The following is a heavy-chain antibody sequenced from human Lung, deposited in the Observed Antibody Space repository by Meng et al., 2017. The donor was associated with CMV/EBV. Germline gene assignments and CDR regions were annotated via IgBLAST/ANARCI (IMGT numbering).Heavy chain of an antibody. Sequence: GESXKISCAASGFSFTTFWMYWVRQAPGKGLVWVSHINSDGSDTTYADSVKGRFTISRDNAKNTLYLQMNSLRAEDVAVYYCARTYPNYYYGMDVWGQGTTVTVSS. CDR2: INSDGSDT. V-gene: IGHV3-74*01. J-gene: IGHJ6*02. CDR3: ARTYPNYYYGMDV. D-gene: IGHD2-2*02. CDR1: GFSFTTFW.